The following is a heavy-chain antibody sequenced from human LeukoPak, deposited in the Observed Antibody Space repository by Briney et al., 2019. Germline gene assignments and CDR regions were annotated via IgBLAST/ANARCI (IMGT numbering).Heavy chain of an antibody. J-gene: IGHJ6*02. Sequence: GSLRLSCAASGFTFSSSAMHWVRQASGKGLEWVGRIRSKANSYATAYAASVKGRFTISRDDSKNTAYLQMNSLKTEDTAVYYCTRQRIMITFGGVVMGMDVWGQGTTVTVSS. CDR2: IRSKANSYAT. V-gene: IGHV3-73*01. CDR1: GFTFSSSA. CDR3: TRQRIMITFGGVVMGMDV. D-gene: IGHD3-16*01.